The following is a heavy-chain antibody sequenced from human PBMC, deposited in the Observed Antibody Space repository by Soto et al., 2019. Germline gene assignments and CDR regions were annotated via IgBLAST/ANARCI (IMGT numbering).Heavy chain of an antibody. Sequence: QVQLVQSGAEVKKPGASVKVSCKASGYTFTSYGISWVRQAPGQGLEWMGWINAYNGNTNYAEKLQGRVTMTTDTSTSTDSMELRSLRSDDTAVYYCARDLVAYYYDSSGYYWGEGTLVTVSS. D-gene: IGHD3-22*01. CDR2: INAYNGNT. J-gene: IGHJ4*02. V-gene: IGHV1-18*01. CDR3: ARDLVAYYYDSSGYY. CDR1: GYTFTSYG.